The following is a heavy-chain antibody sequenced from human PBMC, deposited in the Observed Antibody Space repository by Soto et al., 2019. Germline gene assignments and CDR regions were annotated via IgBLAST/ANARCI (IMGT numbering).Heavy chain of an antibody. J-gene: IGHJ4*02. CDR1: GFTFSSYA. V-gene: IGHV3-30-3*01. D-gene: IGHD6-19*01. CDR3: ARFGQGLSIDY. CDR2: ISYDGSNK. Sequence: QVQLVESGGGVVQPGRSPRLSCAASGFTFSSYAMHWVRQAPGKGLEWVAVISYDGSNKYYADSVKGRFTISRDNSKNTLYLQMNSLRAEDTAVYYCARFGQGLSIDYWGQGTLVTVSS.